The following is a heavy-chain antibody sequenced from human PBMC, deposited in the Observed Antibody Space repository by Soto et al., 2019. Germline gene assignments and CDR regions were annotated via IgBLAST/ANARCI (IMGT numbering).Heavy chain of an antibody. D-gene: IGHD3-3*01. J-gene: IGHJ5*02. CDR1: GGSFSVYY. CDR3: ARAMYYDFWSGTQRSWFDP. Sequence: ETRSLTGAVYGGSFSVYYWSWIRQPPGKGLEWIGEINHSGSTNYNPSLKSRVTISVDTSENQFSLKLSSATAADTAVYYCARAMYYDFWSGTQRSWFDPWGQGTLVTVSS. V-gene: IGHV4-34*01. CDR2: INHSGST.